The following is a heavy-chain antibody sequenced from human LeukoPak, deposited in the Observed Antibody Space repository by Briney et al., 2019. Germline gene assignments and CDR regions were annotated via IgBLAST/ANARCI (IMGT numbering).Heavy chain of an antibody. Sequence: PGGSLRLSCAASGFTVSSNYMSWVRQAPGKGLEWVSVIYSGGSTYYADSVKGRFTISRDNSKNTLYLQMNSLRAEDTAVYYCARVRGKRRLFGSPGYGDYADYWGQGTLVTVSS. V-gene: IGHV3-53*01. D-gene: IGHD4-17*01. CDR2: IYSGGST. J-gene: IGHJ4*02. CDR1: GFTVSSNY. CDR3: ARVRGKRRLFGSPGYGDYADY.